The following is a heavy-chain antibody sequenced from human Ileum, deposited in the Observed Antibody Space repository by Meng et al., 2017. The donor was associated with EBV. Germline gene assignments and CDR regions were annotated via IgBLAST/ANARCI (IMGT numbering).Heavy chain of an antibody. D-gene: IGHD3-22*01. CDR2: IYYRGST. CDR3: ARNVPGTSAYYD. V-gene: IGHV4-28*01. Sequence: VQPSAAGPGLVTPWDTPPLPCAVSGYPKSSTKGGGWTRQPPGKGLEWIGYIYYRGSTPYNPPLKSRVTMSVDTSKNQFSLTLNSVTAVDTAVYFCARNVPGTSAYYDWGQGTLVTVSS. J-gene: IGHJ4*02. CDR1: GYPKSSTKG.